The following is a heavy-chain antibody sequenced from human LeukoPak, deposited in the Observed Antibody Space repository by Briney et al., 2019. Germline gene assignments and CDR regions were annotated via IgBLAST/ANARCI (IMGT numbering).Heavy chain of an antibody. V-gene: IGHV4-34*01. D-gene: IGHD6-19*01. CDR1: GGSFSGYY. CDR2: INHSGST. Sequence: RTSETLSLTCAVYGGSFSGYYWSWIRQPPGKGLEWIGEINHSGSTNYNPSLKSRVTISVDTSKNQFSLKLSSVTAADTAVYYCARARGIAVAGTMRPSFDYWGQGTLVTVSS. CDR3: ARARGIAVAGTMRPSFDY. J-gene: IGHJ4*02.